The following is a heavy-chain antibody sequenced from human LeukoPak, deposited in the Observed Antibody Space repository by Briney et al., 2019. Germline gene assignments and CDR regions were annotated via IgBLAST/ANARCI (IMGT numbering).Heavy chain of an antibody. Sequence: SETLSLTCTVSGGSISSSSYYWGWIRQPPGKGLEWIGSIYYSGSTYYNPSLKSRVTISVDTSKNQFSLKLSSVTAADTAVYYCARHVYDFWSGYSTSGAFDIWGQGTMDTVSS. D-gene: IGHD3-3*01. V-gene: IGHV4-39*01. J-gene: IGHJ3*02. CDR1: GGSISSSSYY. CDR2: IYYSGST. CDR3: ARHVYDFWSGYSTSGAFDI.